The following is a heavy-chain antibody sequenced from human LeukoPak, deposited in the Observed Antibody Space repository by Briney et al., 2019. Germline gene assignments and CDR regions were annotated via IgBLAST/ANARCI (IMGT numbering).Heavy chain of an antibody. CDR3: ARVGRYGVDY. D-gene: IGHD5-18*01. CDR1: GFTFSSFE. CDR2: MSSTGTTI. Sequence: GGSLRLSCAASGFTFSSFEMNWVRQAPGKGLAWISYMSSTGTTIYYADSVKGRFTISRDNAKNSLYLQMNSLRVEDTAAYYCARVGRYGVDYWGQGTLVTVSS. V-gene: IGHV3-48*03. J-gene: IGHJ4*02.